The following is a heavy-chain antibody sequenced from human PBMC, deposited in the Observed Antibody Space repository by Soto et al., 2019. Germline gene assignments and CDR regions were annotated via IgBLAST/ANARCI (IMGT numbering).Heavy chain of an antibody. V-gene: IGHV3-30*18. J-gene: IGHJ4*02. CDR1: GCTFSGHG. D-gene: IGHD3-22*01. Sequence: PGGSLRLSCAVSGCTFSGHGMQWVRQAPSKGLEWEAVKAYEGSVSYYTDTMKGRYSISRDNSKSILYMQMNSTTDENTTNYYSAKEIRHDNWFFENLRQGTQVTVSS. CDR2: KAYEGSVS. CDR3: AKEIRHDNWFFEN.